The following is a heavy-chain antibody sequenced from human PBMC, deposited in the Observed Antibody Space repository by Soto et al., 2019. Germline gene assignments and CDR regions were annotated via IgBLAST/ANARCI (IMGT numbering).Heavy chain of an antibody. CDR3: ARDPNGDYVGAFDF. CDR2: IHGGGGGA. Sequence: EVQLLESGGGLVQPGGSLRLSCAASGFIFSSYAMIWVRQAPGKGLEWVSAIHGGGGGAHHADSVRGWFTISRDNSKNTLYVQMNSLRAEDRAVYYCARDPNGDYVGAFDFWGQGTLVTVSS. CDR1: GFIFSSYA. V-gene: IGHV3-23*01. J-gene: IGHJ3*01. D-gene: IGHD4-17*01.